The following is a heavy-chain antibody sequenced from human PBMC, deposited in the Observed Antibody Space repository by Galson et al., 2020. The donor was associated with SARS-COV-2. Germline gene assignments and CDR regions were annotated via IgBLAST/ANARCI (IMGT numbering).Heavy chain of an antibody. Sequence: GESLKISCEASGFTFSSYAMHWVRQAPGKGLEWVAVISYDGSLEYYADSVKGRFTVSRDNSKNTQFLQMNSLRAEDTALYYCTRARYSGGSWYYFDYWGQGTLVTVSS. CDR3: TRARYSGGSWYYFDY. D-gene: IGHD6-19*01. V-gene: IGHV3-30*04. CDR2: ISYDGSLE. CDR1: GFTFSSYA. J-gene: IGHJ4*02.